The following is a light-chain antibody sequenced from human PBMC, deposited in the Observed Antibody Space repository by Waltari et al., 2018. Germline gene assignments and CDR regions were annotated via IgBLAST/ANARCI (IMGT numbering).Light chain of an antibody. CDR3: SSYAASNIVA. V-gene: IGLV2-8*01. CDR2: EVT. CDR1: SSDVGGYNY. J-gene: IGLJ2*01. Sequence: QSALTQPPSASGSPGQSVTISCTGTSSDVGGYNYVSWYQQHPGKAPKLMIFEVTKRPSGVPDRFAGPKSGNTASLTVSGLQVNDEADYYWSSYAASNIVAFGGGTKLTVL.